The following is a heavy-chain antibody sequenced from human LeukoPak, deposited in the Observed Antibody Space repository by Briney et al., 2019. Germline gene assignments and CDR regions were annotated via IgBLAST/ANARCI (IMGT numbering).Heavy chain of an antibody. J-gene: IGHJ6*03. CDR1: GFTFSSYE. D-gene: IGHD2-2*01. CDR2: ISSSVSTI. V-gene: IGHV3-48*03. CDR3: ARLIVVVPAANVPAYYYYMDV. Sequence: PGGSMRLSSAAYGFTFSSYEMNWVSQAPGKGLEWVSYISSSVSTIYYADSVKGRLTSSRDNAKNSLYLQMNSLRAEDTAVYYCARLIVVVPAANVPAYYYYMDVWGKGTTVTVSS.